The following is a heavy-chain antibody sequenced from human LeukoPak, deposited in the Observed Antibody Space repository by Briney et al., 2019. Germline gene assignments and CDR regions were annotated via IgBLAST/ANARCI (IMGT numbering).Heavy chain of an antibody. CDR3: VRGSKGYYYDTSGYYYRFDY. Sequence: GGSLRLSCVVSGFTFSDHWMHWVRQVPGKGLVWVSRSSSDGSTTNYADSVKGRFTTSRDNAKNTLYLQMNSLRAEDTAVYYCVRGSKGYYYDTSGYYYRFDYWGQGTLVTVSS. D-gene: IGHD3-22*01. CDR1: GFTFSDHW. CDR2: SSSDGSTT. J-gene: IGHJ4*02. V-gene: IGHV3-74*01.